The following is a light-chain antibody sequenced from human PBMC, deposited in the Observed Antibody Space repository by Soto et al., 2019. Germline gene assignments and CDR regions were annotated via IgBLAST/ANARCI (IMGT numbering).Light chain of an antibody. V-gene: IGLV4-69*01. CDR2: LNSDGSH. Sequence: QLVLTQSPSASASLGASVKLTCTLSSGHSSYAIAWHQQQPEKGPRYLMKLNSDGSHSKGDGIPDRFSGSSSGAERYLTISSLQSEDEADYYCCSYAGSYTLVFGGGTKVTVL. J-gene: IGLJ3*02. CDR1: SGHSSYA. CDR3: CSYAGSYTLV.